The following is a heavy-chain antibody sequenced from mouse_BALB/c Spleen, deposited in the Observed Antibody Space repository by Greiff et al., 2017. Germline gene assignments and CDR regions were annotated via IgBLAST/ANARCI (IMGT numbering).Heavy chain of an antibody. V-gene: IGHV14-3*02. J-gene: IGHJ4*01. CDR2: IDPANGNT. CDR3: ARDFSIYDGYYYYAMDY. D-gene: IGHD2-3*01. Sequence: EVQLQQSGAELVKPGASVKLSCTASGFNIKDTYMHWVKQRPEQGLEWIGRIDPANGNTKYDPKFQGKATITADTSSNTAYLQLSSLTSEDTAVYYCARDFSIYDGYYYYAMDYWGQGTSVTVSS. CDR1: GFNIKDTY.